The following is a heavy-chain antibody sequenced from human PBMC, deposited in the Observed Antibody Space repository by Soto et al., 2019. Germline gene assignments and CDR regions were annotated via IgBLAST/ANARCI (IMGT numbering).Heavy chain of an antibody. J-gene: IGHJ3*02. CDR1: GGSISSSNW. D-gene: IGHD5-18*01. V-gene: IGHV4-4*02. Sequence: PSETLSLTCAVSGGSISSSNWWSWVRQPPGKGLEWIGEIYHSGSTNYNPSLKSRVTISVDKSKNQFSLKLSSVTAADTAVYYCARDWEVDTAMAYGGAFDIWGQGTMVPV. CDR2: IYHSGST. CDR3: ARDWEVDTAMAYGGAFDI.